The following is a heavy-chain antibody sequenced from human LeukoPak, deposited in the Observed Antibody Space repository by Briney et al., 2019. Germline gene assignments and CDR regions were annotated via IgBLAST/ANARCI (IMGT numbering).Heavy chain of an antibody. CDR1: GGTFSSYA. CDR2: IIPIFGTA. V-gene: IGHV1-69*05. D-gene: IGHD5-12*01. Sequence: SVKVSCKASGGTFSSYAISWVRQAPGQGLEWMGGIIPIFGTANYAQKFQGRVTITTDESTSTAYMELSSLRSEDTAVYYCARTYSGYDFVTSDYMDAWGKGTTVTVSS. CDR3: ARTYSGYDFVTSDYMDA. J-gene: IGHJ6*03.